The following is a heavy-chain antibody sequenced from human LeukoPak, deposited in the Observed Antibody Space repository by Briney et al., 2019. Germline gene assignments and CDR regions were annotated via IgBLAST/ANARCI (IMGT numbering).Heavy chain of an antibody. CDR2: IIPIFGTA. CDR1: GGTFSSYA. J-gene: IGHJ4*02. V-gene: IGHV1-69*05. Sequence: SVEVSCKASGGTFSSYAISWVRQAPGQGLEWMGGIIPIFGTANYAQKFQGRVTITTDESTSTAYMELSSLRSEDTAVYYCARSKEKGRDGYNYLDYWGQGTLVTVSS. D-gene: IGHD5-24*01. CDR3: ARSKEKGRDGYNYLDY.